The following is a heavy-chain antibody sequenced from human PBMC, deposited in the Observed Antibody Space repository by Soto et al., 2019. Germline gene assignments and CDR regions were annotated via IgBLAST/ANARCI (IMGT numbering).Heavy chain of an antibody. Sequence: QVQLQESGPGLVKPSQSLSLTCTVSGGSISSGGYYWNWIRQHPGKGLEWIGYIYYSGSTYYNPSLKCRVRMSVDTSKNQFSLKLSSVTAADAAVYYCARSVFPWGQGTLVTVSS. CDR3: ARSVFP. CDR1: GGSISSGGYY. CDR2: IYYSGST. V-gene: IGHV4-31*03. J-gene: IGHJ5*02.